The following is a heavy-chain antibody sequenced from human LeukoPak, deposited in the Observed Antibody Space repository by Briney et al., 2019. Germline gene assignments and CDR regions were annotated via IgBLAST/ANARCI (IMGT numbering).Heavy chain of an antibody. CDR2: MNPNSGNT. CDR1: GYTFTSYD. CDR3: ARDNRFTIFGENWFDP. V-gene: IGHV1-8*01. D-gene: IGHD3-3*01. J-gene: IGHJ5*02. Sequence: VASVKVSCKASGYTFTSYDINWVRQATGQGLEWMGWMNPNSGNTGYAQKIQGRVTMTRNTSISTAYMELSSLRSEDTAVYYCARDNRFTIFGENWFDPWGQGTLVTVSS.